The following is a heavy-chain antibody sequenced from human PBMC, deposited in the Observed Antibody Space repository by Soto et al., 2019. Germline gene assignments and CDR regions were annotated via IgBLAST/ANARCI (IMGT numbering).Heavy chain of an antibody. CDR1: GASISSTSSGDW. CDR3: AKMVGATLVDY. Sequence: QVQLQESGPGLVKPSGTLSLTCTVSGASISSTSSGDWWSWVRQPPGKGLEWIGEIQHSGSTNYNPSLKRRVTMSVDKSKSLFSLRLSSVTAADTAVYYCAKMVGATLVDYWGQGTLVTVSS. J-gene: IGHJ4*02. D-gene: IGHD1-26*01. V-gene: IGHV4-4*02. CDR2: IQHSGST.